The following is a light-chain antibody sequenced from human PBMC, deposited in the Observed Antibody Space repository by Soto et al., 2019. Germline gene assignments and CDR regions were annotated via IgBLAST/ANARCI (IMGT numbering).Light chain of an antibody. CDR3: QQYGSSIT. J-gene: IGKJ5*01. CDR2: AAS. CDR1: QSVTRDY. Sequence: EIVLTQSPGTLSLSPGERATLSCRASQSVTRDYLAWYQQKPGQAPRLLIYAASNRATGIPDRFSGSGSGTDFTLTITRLEPEDFAVYYCQQYGSSITFGQGTRLEIK. V-gene: IGKV3-20*01.